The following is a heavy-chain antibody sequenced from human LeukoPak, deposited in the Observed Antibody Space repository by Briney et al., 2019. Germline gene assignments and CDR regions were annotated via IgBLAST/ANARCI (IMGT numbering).Heavy chain of an antibody. V-gene: IGHV3-33*06. CDR2: IWYDGSNK. Sequence: GGSLRLSCAASGFTFSNYGMHWVRQAPGKGLEWVAVIWYDGSNKHYADSVKGRFTTSRDNSKNTLYLQMNSLRAEDTAVYYCAKSYYDSTALGYWGQGTLVTVSP. D-gene: IGHD3-22*01. CDR1: GFTFSNYG. J-gene: IGHJ4*02. CDR3: AKSYYDSTALGY.